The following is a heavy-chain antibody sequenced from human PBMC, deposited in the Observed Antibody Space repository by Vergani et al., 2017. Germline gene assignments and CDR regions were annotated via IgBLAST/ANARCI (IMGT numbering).Heavy chain of an antibody. CDR3: ARSPTFGGVIVKYYYYYGMDV. CDR2: ISAYNGNT. V-gene: IGHV1-18*01. J-gene: IGHJ6*02. CDR1: GYTFTSYG. D-gene: IGHD3-16*02. Sequence: QVQLVQSGAEVKKPGASVKVSCKASGYTFTSYGISWVRQAPGQGLEWMGWISAYNGNTNFAQKLQGRVTMTTDTSTSTAYMERRSLRSDDTAVYYCARSPTFGGVIVKYYYYYGMDVWGQGTTVTVSS.